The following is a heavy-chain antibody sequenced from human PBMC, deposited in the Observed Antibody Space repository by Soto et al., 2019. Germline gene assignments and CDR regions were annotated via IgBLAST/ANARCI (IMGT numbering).Heavy chain of an antibody. CDR2: IYYSGST. Sequence: SETLSLTCTVSGGSISSSSYYWGWIRQPPGKGLEWIGSIYYSGSTYYNPSLKSRVTISVDTSKDQFSLKLSSVTAADTAVYYCARVVVVPAAIWWFDPWGQGTLVTVSS. CDR3: ARVVVVPAAIWWFDP. V-gene: IGHV4-39*01. D-gene: IGHD2-2*01. J-gene: IGHJ5*02. CDR1: GGSISSSSYY.